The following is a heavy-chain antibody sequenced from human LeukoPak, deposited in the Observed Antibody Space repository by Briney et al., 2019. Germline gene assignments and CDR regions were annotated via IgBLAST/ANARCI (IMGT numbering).Heavy chain of an antibody. V-gene: IGHV4-4*07. CDR3: ARDRYDYGDFRDFDY. D-gene: IGHD4-17*01. CDR2: IYTSGST. Sequence: PSETLSLTCTVSGGSISSYYWSWIRQPAGKGLEWIGRIYTSGSTNYNPSLKSRVTMSVDTSKNQFSLKLSSVTAADTAVYYCARDRYDYGDFRDFDYWGQGTLVTVPS. J-gene: IGHJ4*02. CDR1: GGSISSYY.